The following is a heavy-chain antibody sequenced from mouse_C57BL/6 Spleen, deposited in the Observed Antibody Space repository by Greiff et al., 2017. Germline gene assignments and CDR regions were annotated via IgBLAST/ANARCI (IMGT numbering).Heavy chain of an antibody. CDR1: GYTFTSYW. CDR3: ARSITTVVAEAY. J-gene: IGHJ3*01. CDR2: IGPSDSET. D-gene: IGHD1-1*01. V-gene: IGHV1-52*01. Sequence: QVQLQQPGAELVRPGSSAKLSCKASGYTFTSYWMHWVKQRPIQGLEWIGNIGPSDSETHYNQKFKDKATLTVDKSSSTAYMQLSSLTSEDSAVYYCARSITTVVAEAYWGQGTLVTVSA.